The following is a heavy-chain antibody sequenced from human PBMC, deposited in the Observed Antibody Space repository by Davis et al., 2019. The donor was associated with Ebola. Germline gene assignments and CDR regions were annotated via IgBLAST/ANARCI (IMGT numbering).Heavy chain of an antibody. D-gene: IGHD1-7*01. CDR1: GFTFTTYT. CDR3: TRWNYASDN. CDR2: INAGNGYA. J-gene: IGHJ4*02. Sequence: AASVTVSCKASGFTFTTYTMDWVRQAPGQSLEWIGKINAGNGYADYSQRFQGRVTITRDTSATTTYMELSALRSEDTAMYYCTRWNYASDNWGQGTLVTVSS. V-gene: IGHV1-3*01.